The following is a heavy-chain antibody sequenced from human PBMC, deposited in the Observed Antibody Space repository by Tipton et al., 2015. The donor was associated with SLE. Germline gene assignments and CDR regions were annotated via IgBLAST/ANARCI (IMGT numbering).Heavy chain of an antibody. Sequence: SLRLSCAASGFTVSSHYMSWVRQAPGKGLEWVSVMYSGDSTYSADSVKGRFSISIDNSKNTLYLQMNSLRAEDTALYYCVRGVLVRSLQLAPGWFDPWGQEMPATVSS. D-gene: IGHD3-10*01. J-gene: IGHJ5*02. CDR2: MYSGDST. CDR3: VRGVLVRSLQLAPGWFDP. V-gene: IGHV3-66*01. CDR1: GFTVSSHY.